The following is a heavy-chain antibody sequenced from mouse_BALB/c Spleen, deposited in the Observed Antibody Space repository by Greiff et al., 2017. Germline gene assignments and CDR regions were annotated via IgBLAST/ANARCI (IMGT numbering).Heavy chain of an antibody. CDR1: GFTFSSYT. D-gene: IGHD2-2*01. CDR2: ISSGGSYT. J-gene: IGHJ3*01. V-gene: IGHV5-6-4*01. Sequence: EVQLVESGGGLVKPGGSLKLSCAASGFTFSSYTMSWVRQTPEKRLEWVATISSGGSYTYYPDSVKGRFTISRDNAKNTLYLQMSSLKSEDTAMYYCTREDYGYDWGQGTLVTVSA. CDR3: TREDYGYD.